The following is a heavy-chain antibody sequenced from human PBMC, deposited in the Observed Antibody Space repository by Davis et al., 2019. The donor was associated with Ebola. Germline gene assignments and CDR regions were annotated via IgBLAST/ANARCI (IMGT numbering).Heavy chain of an antibody. Sequence: GESLKISCTASGFTFGDYAMSWFRQAPGKGLEWVGFIRSKAYGGTTEYAASVKGRFTISRDDSKSIAYLQMNSLKTEDTAVYYCTRDPGEVPAANYYYYYGMDVWGQGTTVTVSS. V-gene: IGHV3-49*03. CDR3: TRDPGEVPAANYYYYYGMDV. CDR1: GFTFGDYA. J-gene: IGHJ6*02. D-gene: IGHD2-2*01. CDR2: IRSKAYGGTT.